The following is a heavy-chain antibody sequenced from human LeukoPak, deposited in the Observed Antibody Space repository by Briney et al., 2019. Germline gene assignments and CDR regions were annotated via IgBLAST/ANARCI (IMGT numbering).Heavy chain of an antibody. CDR2: IHPSTGNP. CDR1: GYTFTGYY. V-gene: IGHV7-4-1*02. D-gene: IGHD3-16*02. J-gene: IGHJ4*02. CDR3: ARAFQSLGGLSLPDF. Sequence: ASVRVSCKASGYTFTGYYLHWVRQAPGQGLEWMGWIHPSTGNPTYAQGFTGRFVFSLDTSVSTTYLQIRSLKAEDTAVYYCARAFQSLGGLSLPDFWGQGTLVTVSS.